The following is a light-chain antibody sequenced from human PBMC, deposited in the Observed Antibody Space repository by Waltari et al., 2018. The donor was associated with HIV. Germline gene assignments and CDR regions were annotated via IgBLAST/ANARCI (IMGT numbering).Light chain of an antibody. J-gene: IGKJ5*01. CDR2: WAS. V-gene: IGKV4-1*01. CDR1: QSIFYTSNSPNY. CDR3: QQYYTTPIT. Sequence: DIVMTQSPDSLAVSLGERATINCRSSQSIFYTSNSPNYLAWYQLKPGQPPKLLIYWASTRESGVPDRVSGSGSGTAFTLSISSLQADDVALYYCQQYYTTPITFGQGTRLEIK.